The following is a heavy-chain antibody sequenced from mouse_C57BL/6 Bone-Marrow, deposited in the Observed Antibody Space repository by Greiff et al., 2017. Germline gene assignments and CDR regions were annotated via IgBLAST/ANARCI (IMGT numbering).Heavy chain of an antibody. CDR2: ISYDGSN. V-gene: IGHV3-6*01. J-gene: IGHJ4*01. CDR1: GYSITSGYY. Sequence: DVQLVESGPGLVKPSQSLSLTCSVTGYSITSGYYWNWIRQFPGNKLEWMGYISYDGSNNYNPSLKNRISITRDTSKNQFFLKLNSVTTEDTATYYCARWGFYSNYGYYAMDYWGQGTSVTVSS. D-gene: IGHD2-5*01. CDR3: ARWGFYSNYGYYAMDY.